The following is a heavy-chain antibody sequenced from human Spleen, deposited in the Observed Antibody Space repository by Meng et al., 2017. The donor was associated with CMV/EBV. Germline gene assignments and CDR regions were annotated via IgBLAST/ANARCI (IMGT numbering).Heavy chain of an antibody. CDR1: GGSISRSNYY. CDR2: IYYSGST. CDR3: ASAYCSSTSCYYSDY. V-gene: IGHV4-39*07. D-gene: IGHD2-2*01. Sequence: SETLSLTCSVSGGSISRSNYYWGWIRQPPGKGLEWIGSIYYSGSTYFNPSLKSRVTISVDTSKNQFSRKVSSVTAADTAVYYCASAYCSSTSCYYSDYWGQGTLVTVSS. J-gene: IGHJ4*02.